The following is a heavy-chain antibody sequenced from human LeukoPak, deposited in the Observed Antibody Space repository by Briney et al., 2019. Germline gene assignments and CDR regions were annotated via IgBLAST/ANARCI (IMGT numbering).Heavy chain of an antibody. CDR3: ADLGSRD. Sequence: GGSLRLSCAASGFTFSSAWMTWARQAPGKGLEWVATIKDDGSDKYYVDSVKGRFTISRDNAKKSLWLQMNSLRVEDTAMYYCADLGSRDWGQGTLVTVSS. CDR1: GFTFSSAW. J-gene: IGHJ4*02. CDR2: IKDDGSDK. V-gene: IGHV3-7*01. D-gene: IGHD3-16*01.